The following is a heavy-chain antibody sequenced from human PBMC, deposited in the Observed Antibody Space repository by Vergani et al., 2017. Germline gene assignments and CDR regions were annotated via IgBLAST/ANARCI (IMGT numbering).Heavy chain of an antibody. J-gene: IGHJ1*01. D-gene: IGHD1-1*01. V-gene: IGHV3-30*03. Sequence: QVHLVESGGGVVQPGRSLRLSCVVSGITSSYYGMHWVRQAPGKGLEWVAVISYDGTQKYYADSVKGRFTISRDNSKRTLYLQMNSLRTEDTAVYYCATKSCGTPGCQIGYFREWGQGTLVTVSS. CDR3: ATKSCGTPGCQIGYFRE. CDR2: ISYDGTQK. CDR1: GITSSYYG.